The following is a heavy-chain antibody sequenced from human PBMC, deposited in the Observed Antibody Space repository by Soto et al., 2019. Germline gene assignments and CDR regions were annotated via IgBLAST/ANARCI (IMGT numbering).Heavy chain of an antibody. CDR2: IMPVFATP. Sequence: QVQLMQSGAEVKKPGSSVKVSCKASGGTFSTSAISWVRQAPGEGLEWVGGIMPVFATPDYAQKFQGRVHIAAHESTTTAYLELTSLTTDDTAVYYCARDKDRQQLGGNYYYILDVWGQGTAITVSS. CDR3: ARDKDRQQLGGNYYYILDV. D-gene: IGHD3-3*02. V-gene: IGHV1-69*12. J-gene: IGHJ6*02. CDR1: GGTFSTSA.